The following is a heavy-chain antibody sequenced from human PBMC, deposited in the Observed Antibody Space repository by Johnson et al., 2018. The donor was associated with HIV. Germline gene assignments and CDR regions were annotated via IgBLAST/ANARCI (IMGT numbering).Heavy chain of an antibody. CDR3: VRDAFDYLDASGRFGGAGFDI. D-gene: IGHD3-16*01. Sequence: QVQLVESGGGAVQPGRSLRLTSVVSGFTFSSYATHWVRQAPGKGLAWVALISRCGDDEYFCADSVKGRFTISRDNSKNTLYLQMNSLRAEDTAVYYCVRDAFDYLDASGRFGGAGFDIWGQGTVVTVSS. J-gene: IGHJ3*02. CDR2: ISRCGDDE. V-gene: IGHV3-30*04. CDR1: GFTFSSYA.